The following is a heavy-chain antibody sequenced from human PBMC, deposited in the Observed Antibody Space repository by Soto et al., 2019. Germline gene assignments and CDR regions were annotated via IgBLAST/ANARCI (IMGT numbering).Heavy chain of an antibody. CDR2: IYYSGST. Sequence: QVQLQESGPGLVKPSQTLSLTCTVSGGSISSGGYYWSWIRQHPGKGLEWIGYIYYSGSTYYNPSLKSRVTISVDTSKNQIYLKLSSVTAADTAVYYCARVASHCYSLDYWGQGTLVTVSS. CDR1: GGSISSGGYY. V-gene: IGHV4-31*03. D-gene: IGHD2-15*01. CDR3: ARVASHCYSLDY. J-gene: IGHJ4*02.